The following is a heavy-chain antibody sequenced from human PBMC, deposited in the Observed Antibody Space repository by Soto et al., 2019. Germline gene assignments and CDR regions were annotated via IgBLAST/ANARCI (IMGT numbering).Heavy chain of an antibody. V-gene: IGHV5-51*01. CDR2: IYPGDSDT. CDR1: GYSFTSYW. Sequence: GESLKISCKGSGYSFTSYWIGWVRQMPGKGLEWMGIIYPGDSDTRYSPSFQGQVTISADKSISTAYLQWSSLKASDTAMYYCARQSSIAVARYGLDYWGQGTLVTVSS. J-gene: IGHJ4*02. CDR3: ARQSSIAVARYGLDY. D-gene: IGHD6-19*01.